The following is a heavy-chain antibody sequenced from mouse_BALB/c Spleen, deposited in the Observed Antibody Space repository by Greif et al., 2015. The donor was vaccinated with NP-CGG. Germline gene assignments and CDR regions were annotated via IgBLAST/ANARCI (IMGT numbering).Heavy chain of an antibody. CDR1: GYTFTDYY. J-gene: IGHJ4*01. CDR2: IYPGSGNT. Sequence: QVQLQQSGPELVKPGASVKISCKASGYTFTDYYINWVKQKPGQGLEWIGWIYPGSGNTKYNEKFKGKATLTVDTSSSTDYMQFSSVTSEDTAVYFCARRTGTEAMDYWGQGNSVTVSS. CDR3: ARRTGTEAMDY. D-gene: IGHD4-1*01. V-gene: IGHV1-84*02.